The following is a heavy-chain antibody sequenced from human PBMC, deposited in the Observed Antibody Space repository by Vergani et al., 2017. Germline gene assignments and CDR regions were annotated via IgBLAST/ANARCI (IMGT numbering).Heavy chain of an antibody. CDR3: ARISGYETGGNDY. J-gene: IGHJ4*02. CDR2: INPNSGGT. V-gene: IGHV1-2*02. D-gene: IGHD5-12*01. Sequence: QVQLVQSGAEVKKPGASVKVSCKASGYTFTSYDINWVRQATGQGLEWMGWINPNSGGTNYAQKFQGRVTMTRDTSISTAYMELSRLRSDDTAVYYCARISGYETGGNDYWGQGTLVTVSS. CDR1: GYTFTSYD.